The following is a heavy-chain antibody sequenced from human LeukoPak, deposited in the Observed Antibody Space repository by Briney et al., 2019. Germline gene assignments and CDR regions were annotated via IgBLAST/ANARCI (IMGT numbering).Heavy chain of an antibody. CDR1: GFTFSSYA. CDR3: ATPSTYYYDSSGYSD. Sequence: GGSLRLSCAASGFTFSSYAMHWDRQAPGKGLEWVAVISYDGSNKYYADSVKGRFTISRDNSKNTLYLQMNSLRAEDTAVYYCATPSTYYYDSSGYSDWGQGTLVTVSS. D-gene: IGHD3-22*01. J-gene: IGHJ4*02. V-gene: IGHV3-30-3*01. CDR2: ISYDGSNK.